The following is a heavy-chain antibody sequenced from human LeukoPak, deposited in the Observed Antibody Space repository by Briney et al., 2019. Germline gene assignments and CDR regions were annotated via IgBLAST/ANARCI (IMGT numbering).Heavy chain of an antibody. CDR1: GYTFTSYG. J-gene: IGHJ4*02. CDR2: ISAYNGNT. Sequence: ASVKVSCKASGYTFTSYGISWVRQAPGQGLEWMGWISAYNGNTNYAQKLQGRVTMTTDTSTSTAYMELRSLRSDETAVYYCARDLSNYYDSSGYYYGHYWGQGTLVTVSS. D-gene: IGHD3-22*01. CDR3: ARDLSNYYDSSGYYYGHY. V-gene: IGHV1-18*01.